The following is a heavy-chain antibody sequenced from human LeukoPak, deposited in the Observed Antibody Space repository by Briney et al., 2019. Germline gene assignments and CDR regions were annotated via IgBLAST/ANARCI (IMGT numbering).Heavy chain of an antibody. CDR3: AKAPPLGYAYYFDY. J-gene: IGHJ4*02. Sequence: GGSLRLSCAASGLTFNSNAMSWVRQAPGKGLEWVSGISGSGGSTDYADSVKGRFTISRDNSKNTLYLQMNSLRAEDTAIYYCAKAPPLGYAYYFDYWGQGTLVTVSS. D-gene: IGHD2-2*01. CDR2: ISGSGGST. V-gene: IGHV3-23*01. CDR1: GLTFNSNA.